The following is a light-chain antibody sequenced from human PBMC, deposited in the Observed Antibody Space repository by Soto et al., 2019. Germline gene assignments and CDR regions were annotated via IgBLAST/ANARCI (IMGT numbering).Light chain of an antibody. CDR3: QQSYSVPYT. V-gene: IGKV1-39*01. Sequence: DIQMTQSPPSLSASVGDRVTITCRASQSINSYLNWYQQKPGKAPDLLIYVASSLQSGVQWRFGGSGSGTDFTLTISSLQPEDAATYYCQQSYSVPYTFGQGTKMEIK. CDR2: VAS. CDR1: QSINSY. J-gene: IGKJ2*01.